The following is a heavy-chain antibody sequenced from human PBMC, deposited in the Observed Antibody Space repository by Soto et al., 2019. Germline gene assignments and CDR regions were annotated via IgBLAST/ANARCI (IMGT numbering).Heavy chain of an antibody. Sequence: EVQLLESGGGLVQPGGSLRLSCAASGFTFSSYAMTWVRQAPGKGLEWVSAISGSGGSTYYADSVKGRFTISRDNSKNTLYLHMNSLRGEDTAVYYCASAVDTGAWFHFDYWGQGTPVTVSS. J-gene: IGHJ4*02. V-gene: IGHV3-23*01. CDR3: ASAVDTGAWFHFDY. CDR1: GFTFSSYA. D-gene: IGHD5-18*01. CDR2: ISGSGGST.